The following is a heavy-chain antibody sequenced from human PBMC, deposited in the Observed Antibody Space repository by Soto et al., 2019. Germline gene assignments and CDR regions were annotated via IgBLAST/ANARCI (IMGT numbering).Heavy chain of an antibody. V-gene: IGHV1-2*02. Sequence: QVQLVQSGAEVKEPGASVKVSCRTSGYAFTDHYINWVRQAPGQGPVYMGWIHPNSGDTKYTQRFNGKVTMTRDTSISTAYMELRRLTSDDTAVYYCGRNLSRHSWKWFDPWGQGTLVTVSS. CDR1: GYAFTDHY. D-gene: IGHD1-1*01. CDR2: IHPNSGDT. CDR3: GRNLSRHSWKWFDP. J-gene: IGHJ5*02.